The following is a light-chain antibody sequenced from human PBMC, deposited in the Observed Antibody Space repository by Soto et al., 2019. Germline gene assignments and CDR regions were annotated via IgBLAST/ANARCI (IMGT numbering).Light chain of an antibody. CDR2: DVS. J-gene: IGLJ1*01. CDR3: RSYTSSSTPGV. CDR1: SSDVGGYNY. V-gene: IGLV2-14*01. Sequence: QSVLTQPASVSGSPGQSITISCTGTSSDVGGYNYVSWYQQHPGKAPKLMIYDVSNRPSGVSNRFSGSKSGNTASLTISGLQAEDEADYYCRSYTSSSTPGVFGTGTQLTVL.